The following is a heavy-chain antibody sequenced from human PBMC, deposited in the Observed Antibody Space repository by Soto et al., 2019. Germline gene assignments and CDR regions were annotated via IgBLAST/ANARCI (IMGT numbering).Heavy chain of an antibody. J-gene: IGHJ3*02. V-gene: IGHV3-15*07. CDR1: GFTFSNAW. D-gene: IGHD5-12*01. CDR3: TAREGYRPHGFDAFDI. CDR2: IKSKTDGGTT. Sequence: PGGSLRLSCAASGFTFSNAWMNWVRQAPGKGLEWVGRIKSKTDGGTTDYAAPVKGRFTISRDDSKNKLYLQMNSLKTEDTAVYYCTAREGYRPHGFDAFDIWGQGTMVTVSS.